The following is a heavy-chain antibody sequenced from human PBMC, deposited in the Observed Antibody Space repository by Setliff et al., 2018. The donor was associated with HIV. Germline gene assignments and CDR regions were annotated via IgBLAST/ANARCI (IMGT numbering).Heavy chain of an antibody. Sequence: ASVKVSCKASGYTFTGFYMHWVRQAPGQGLEWMRWISPNSGNTNYAQKLQGRVTMTTDTSTSTAYMELRSLRSDDTAVYYCARGPPIVVVPAALLTFDYWGQGTLVTVSS. CDR3: ARGPPIVVVPAALLTFDY. CDR1: GYTFTGFY. J-gene: IGHJ4*02. CDR2: ISPNSGNT. V-gene: IGHV1-18*04. D-gene: IGHD2-2*01.